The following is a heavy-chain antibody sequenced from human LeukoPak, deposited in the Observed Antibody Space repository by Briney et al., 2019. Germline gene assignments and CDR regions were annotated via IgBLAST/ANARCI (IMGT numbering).Heavy chain of an antibody. J-gene: IGHJ1*01. Sequence: QAGGSLILSCAASGFTFSSYAMSWVRQAPGKGLGWVSAISGSGGSTYYADSVKGRFTISRDNSKNTLYLQMNSLRAEDKAVYYCAISARDPGIEYFQHWGQGTLVTVSS. D-gene: IGHD3-10*01. V-gene: IGHV3-23*01. CDR1: GFTFSSYA. CDR3: AISARDPGIEYFQH. CDR2: ISGSGGST.